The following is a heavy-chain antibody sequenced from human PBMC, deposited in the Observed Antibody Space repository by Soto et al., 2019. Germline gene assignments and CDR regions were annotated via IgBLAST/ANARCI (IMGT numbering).Heavy chain of an antibody. V-gene: IGHV3-30*18. CDR3: AKEYYYDSTGGPDFDY. J-gene: IGHJ4*02. D-gene: IGHD3-22*01. CDR1: GFTFSSYG. CDR2: ISYDGSNK. Sequence: GGSLRLSCAASGFTFSSYGMHWVRQAPGKWLEWVAVISYDGSNKYYADSVKGRFTISRDNSKNTLYLQMNSLRAEDTAVYYCAKEYYYDSTGGPDFDYWGQGXLVTVYS.